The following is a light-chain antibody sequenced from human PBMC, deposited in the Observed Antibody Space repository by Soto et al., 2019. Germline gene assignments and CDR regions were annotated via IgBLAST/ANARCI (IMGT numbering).Light chain of an antibody. V-gene: IGKV3-15*01. Sequence: EIVMTQSPATLSVSPGERATLSCRASQSVSSNLAWYQQKPGQAPRLLIYGASTRATGIPARFSGSGSGTEFTLTISXXXXXXFAVYYCQQYNNWPPVTFGGGTKVEIK. J-gene: IGKJ4*01. CDR2: GAS. CDR3: QQYNNWPPVT. CDR1: QSVSSN.